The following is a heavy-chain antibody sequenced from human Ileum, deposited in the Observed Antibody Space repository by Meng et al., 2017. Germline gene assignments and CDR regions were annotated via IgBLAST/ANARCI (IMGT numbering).Heavy chain of an antibody. V-gene: IGHV3-48*03. CDR3: ATLSRKLVTGDF. Sequence: GESLKISCAASGFSFTSYDMNWVRQAPGRGLEWISYISADTSTRYYAESVKDRFSISRDNVKNSVFLLMNNLRDEDTAIYYCATLSRKLVTGDFWGQGTLVTVSS. D-gene: IGHD2-21*02. J-gene: IGHJ4*02. CDR2: ISADTSTR. CDR1: GFSFTSYD.